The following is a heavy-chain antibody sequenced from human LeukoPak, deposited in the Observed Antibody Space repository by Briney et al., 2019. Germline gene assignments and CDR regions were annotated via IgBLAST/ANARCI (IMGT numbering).Heavy chain of an antibody. V-gene: IGHV4-59*01. J-gene: IGHJ6*02. CDR1: GGSISYYY. Sequence: SETLSLTCTVSGGSISYYYWSWIRQSPGKGLEWIGYIYYSGTTNYNPSLKSRVTISVDTSKNQFSLQLRSVTAADSAVYYCAREDPQARVPEGMDVWGQGTTVTVSS. CDR3: AREDPQARVPEGMDV. D-gene: IGHD4/OR15-4a*01. CDR2: IYYSGTT.